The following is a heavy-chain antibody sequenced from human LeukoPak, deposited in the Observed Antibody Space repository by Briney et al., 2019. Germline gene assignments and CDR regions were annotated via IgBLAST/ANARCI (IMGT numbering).Heavy chain of an antibody. J-gene: IGHJ4*02. D-gene: IGHD2-15*01. Sequence: SETLSLTCTVSGGSISSYYWSWVRQHPGRGLEWIGYIYNSGRTYYNPSLKSRLTISGDTSKNQVSLKVTSVTAADTAVYYCARASDGSPPDYWGQGTQVTVSS. V-gene: IGHV4-59*06. CDR3: ARASDGSPPDY. CDR1: GGSISSYY. CDR2: IYNSGRT.